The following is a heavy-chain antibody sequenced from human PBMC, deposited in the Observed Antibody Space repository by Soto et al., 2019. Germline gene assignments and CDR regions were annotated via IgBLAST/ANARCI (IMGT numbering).Heavy chain of an antibody. CDR2: SSAYNGNT. CDR3: ARDTSITIFGVVPYYRFAP. Sequence: ASVKISCKASGYTFTSYGISWVRQAPGQGLEWMGWSSAYNGNTNYAQKLQGRVTMTTDTSTSTAYMELRSLRSDDTDVYYCARDTSITIFGVVPYYRFAPWGQGTMVTVS. CDR1: GYTFTSYG. J-gene: IGHJ5*02. D-gene: IGHD3-3*01. V-gene: IGHV1-18*01.